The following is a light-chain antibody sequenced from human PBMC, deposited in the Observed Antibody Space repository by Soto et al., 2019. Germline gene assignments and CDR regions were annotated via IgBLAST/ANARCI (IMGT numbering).Light chain of an antibody. Sequence: EKGMTQSPDTLSVSTGERATLSCRASQGVSGNLAWYQQKPGQAPRLLIYGASTRATGIPARFSGSGSGTEFTLTISSLQSEDFAVYYCQQYNNWPPWTFGQGTKVDIK. CDR1: QGVSGN. CDR3: QQYNNWPPWT. CDR2: GAS. V-gene: IGKV3-15*01. J-gene: IGKJ1*01.